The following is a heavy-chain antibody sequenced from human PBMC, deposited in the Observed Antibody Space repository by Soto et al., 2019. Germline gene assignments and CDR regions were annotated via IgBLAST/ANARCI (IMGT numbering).Heavy chain of an antibody. Sequence: PSETLSLTCTVSGGSISSSSYNWGWIRQPPGKGLEWIGSIYYSGSTYYNPSLKSRVTISVDTSKNQFSLKLSSVTAADTAVYYCLTAGGMYNWFDSWGQGTLVTVSS. CDR2: IYYSGST. CDR3: LTAGGMYNWFDS. J-gene: IGHJ5*01. CDR1: GGSISSSSYN. V-gene: IGHV4-39*01. D-gene: IGHD2-15*01.